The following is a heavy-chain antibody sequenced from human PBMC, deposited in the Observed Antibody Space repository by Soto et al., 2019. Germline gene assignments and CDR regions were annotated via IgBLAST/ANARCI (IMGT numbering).Heavy chain of an antibody. CDR2: ISAYNGNT. D-gene: IGHD2-2*01. CDR3: ARGSRAYCISTSCPRNWFDP. Sequence: QVQLVQSGAEVKKPGASVKVSCKASGYTFTSYGISWVRQAPGQGLEWMGWISAYNGNTNYAQKLQGRVTMTTDTSTSTAYMELRSLRSDDTAVYYCARGSRAYCISTSCPRNWFDPWGQGTLVTVSS. CDR1: GYTFTSYG. V-gene: IGHV1-18*01. J-gene: IGHJ5*02.